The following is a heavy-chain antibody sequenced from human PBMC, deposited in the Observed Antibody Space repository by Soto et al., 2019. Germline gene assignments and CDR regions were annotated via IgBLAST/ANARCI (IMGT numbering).Heavy chain of an antibody. Sequence: PGGSLRLSCAASGFTFSDHYMDWVRQAPGKGLEWVSAISGSGGSTYYADSVKGRFTISRDNSKNTLYLQMNSLRAEDTAVYYCAKELGTIYYYDSSGYYAFDIWGQGTMVTVSS. CDR1: GFTFSDHY. CDR2: ISGSGGST. D-gene: IGHD3-22*01. CDR3: AKELGTIYYYDSSGYYAFDI. J-gene: IGHJ3*02. V-gene: IGHV3-23*01.